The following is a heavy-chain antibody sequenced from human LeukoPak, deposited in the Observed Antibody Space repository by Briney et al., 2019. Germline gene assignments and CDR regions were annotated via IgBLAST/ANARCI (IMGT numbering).Heavy chain of an antibody. Sequence: GGSLRLSCAASGFTFSSYWMTWVRQAPGRGLEWVANIKQDSSGRYYVDSVKGRFTISRDNANNSLFLQMNSLRGEDTAVYYCARGFRGANWFDPWGQGTLVTVSS. CDR3: ARGFRGANWFDP. CDR2: IKQDSSGR. D-gene: IGHD3-10*01. V-gene: IGHV3-7*04. J-gene: IGHJ5*02. CDR1: GFTFSSYW.